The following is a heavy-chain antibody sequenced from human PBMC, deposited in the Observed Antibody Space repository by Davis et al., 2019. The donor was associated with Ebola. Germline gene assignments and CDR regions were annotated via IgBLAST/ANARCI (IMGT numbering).Heavy chain of an antibody. D-gene: IGHD6-6*01. V-gene: IGHV3-11*01. CDR1: GFTFSNAW. CDR2: ISSSGSTI. Sequence: GESLKISCAASGFTFSNAWMSWIRQAPGKGLEWVSYISSSGSTIYYADSVKGRFTISRDNAKNSLYLQMNSLRAEDTAVYYCAREGEQLYLFDPWGQGTLVTVSS. J-gene: IGHJ5*02. CDR3: AREGEQLYLFDP.